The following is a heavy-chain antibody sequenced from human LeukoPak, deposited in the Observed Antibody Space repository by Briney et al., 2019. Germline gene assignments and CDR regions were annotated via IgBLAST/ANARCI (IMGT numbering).Heavy chain of an antibody. J-gene: IGHJ3*02. Sequence: SQTLSLTCTVSGGSISSGGYYWSWIRQHPGKGLEWIGYIYYSGSTYYNPSLKSRVTISVDTSKNQFSLKLSSVTAADTAVYYCARAPKEQYQLLYGGAFDIWGQGTMVTVSS. D-gene: IGHD2-2*02. CDR3: ARAPKEQYQLLYGGAFDI. V-gene: IGHV4-31*03. CDR2: IYYSGST. CDR1: GGSISSGGYY.